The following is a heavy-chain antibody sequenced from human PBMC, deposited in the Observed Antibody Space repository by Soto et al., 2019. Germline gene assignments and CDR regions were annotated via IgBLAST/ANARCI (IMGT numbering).Heavy chain of an antibody. Sequence: GGSLRLSCAASGFTFSSYAMSWARQAPGKGLEWVSAISGSGGSTYYADSVKGRFTISRDNSKNTLYLQMNSLRAEDTAVYYCAKDALTIVVVPAALGVWGQGTTVTVSS. CDR2: ISGSGGST. CDR1: GFTFSSYA. CDR3: AKDALTIVVVPAALGV. V-gene: IGHV3-23*01. J-gene: IGHJ6*02. D-gene: IGHD2-2*01.